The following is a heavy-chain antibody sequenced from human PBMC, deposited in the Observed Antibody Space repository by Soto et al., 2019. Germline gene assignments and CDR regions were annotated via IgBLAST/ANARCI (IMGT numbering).Heavy chain of an antibody. Sequence: PSESLSLTCTVSGDSVCSGSYSWSWIRQPPGKGLEWIGYIYYSGSTNYNPSLKSRVTISVDTSKNQFSLKLSSVTAADTAVYYCARAPLSGRIFDYWGQGTLVTVSS. D-gene: IGHD2-8*01. V-gene: IGHV4-61*01. CDR3: ARAPLSGRIFDY. CDR2: IYYSGST. J-gene: IGHJ4*02. CDR1: GDSVCSGSYS.